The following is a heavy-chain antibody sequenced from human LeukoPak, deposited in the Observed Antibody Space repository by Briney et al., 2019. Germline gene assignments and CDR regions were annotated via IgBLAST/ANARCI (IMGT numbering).Heavy chain of an antibody. CDR2: IYHSGST. CDR3: ARDEVGGSYLIDY. J-gene: IGHJ4*02. D-gene: IGHD1-26*01. CDR1: GCSISSGYY. Sequence: PSETLSLTCAVSGCSISSGYYWGWIRQPPGKGLEWIGSIYHSGSTYYNSSLKSRVSLSVDTSKNQFSLKLDSVTAADTAVYYCARDEVGGSYLIDYWGQGTLVTVSS. V-gene: IGHV4-38-2*02.